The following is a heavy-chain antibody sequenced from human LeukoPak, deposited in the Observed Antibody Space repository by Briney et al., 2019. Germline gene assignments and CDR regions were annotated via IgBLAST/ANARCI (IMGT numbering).Heavy chain of an antibody. V-gene: IGHV3-23*01. J-gene: IGHJ4*01. D-gene: IGHD6-19*01. CDR1: GFTFSNYG. CDR3: KREPSDYEWQRGWYRDF. CDR2: INTRADET. Sequence: QPGGSLRLSCAASGFTFSNYGMSWFRQAPGKGLEWVSTINTRADETHYADSVKGRFTIFRDNSKNTLDLHLSNLRVEDTAVYYCKREPSDYEWQRGWYRDFWGRGSQVTVSS.